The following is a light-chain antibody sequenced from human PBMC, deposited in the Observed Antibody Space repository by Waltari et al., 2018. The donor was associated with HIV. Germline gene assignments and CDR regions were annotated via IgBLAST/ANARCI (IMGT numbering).Light chain of an antibody. V-gene: IGLV2-11*01. Sequence: QSALTQSRSVSGSPGQSVTISCTGTSSDVGGYNYVSWYQHHPDKGPKLLIYDVNKRPSGVPDRCSGSKSGNTASLTISGLQAEDEADYYCCSYADTYFVLFGGRTKLTVL. J-gene: IGLJ2*01. CDR1: SSDVGGYNY. CDR3: CSYADTYFVL. CDR2: DVN.